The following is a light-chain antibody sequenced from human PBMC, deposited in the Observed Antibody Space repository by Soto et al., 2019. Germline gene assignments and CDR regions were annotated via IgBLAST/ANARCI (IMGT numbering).Light chain of an antibody. CDR2: DNK. V-gene: IGLV1-51*01. Sequence: QSVLTQPPSVSAAPGQTVTISCSGSNSNIGNNDVSWYQQLPGTAPKLLIYDNKKRPSGIPARFSGSKSGTTASLRITGLQTGDEAEYYCGTWESILSNGIFGGGTKVTVL. CDR1: NSNIGNND. J-gene: IGLJ2*01. CDR3: GTWESILSNGI.